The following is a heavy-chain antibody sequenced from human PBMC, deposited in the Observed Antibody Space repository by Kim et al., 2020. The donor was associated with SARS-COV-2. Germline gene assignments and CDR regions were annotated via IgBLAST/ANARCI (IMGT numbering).Heavy chain of an antibody. CDR3: ARGGWLRELEFFDY. Sequence: AVSGKGRFTISRDNSKKTLYLQMNSRRAEDTDVYYCARGGWLRELEFFDYWGQGTLVTVSS. V-gene: IGHV3-30*01. J-gene: IGHJ4*02. D-gene: IGHD6-19*01.